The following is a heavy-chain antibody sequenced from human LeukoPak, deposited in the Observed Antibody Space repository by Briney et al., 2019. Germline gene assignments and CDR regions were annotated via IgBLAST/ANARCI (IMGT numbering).Heavy chain of an antibody. J-gene: IGHJ4*02. V-gene: IGHV1-46*01. Sequence: GASVKVSCKASGYTFTSYYMHWVRQAPGQGLEWMGIINPSGGSTSYAQKLQGRVTMTRDTSTSTVYMELSSLRSEDTAVYYCARAGRMSVVVVAATHFDYWGQGTLVTVSS. CDR1: GYTFTSYY. D-gene: IGHD2-15*01. CDR3: ARAGRMSVVVVAATHFDY. CDR2: INPSGGST.